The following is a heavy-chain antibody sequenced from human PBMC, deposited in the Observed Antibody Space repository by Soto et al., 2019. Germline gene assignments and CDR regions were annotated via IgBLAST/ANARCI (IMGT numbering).Heavy chain of an antibody. D-gene: IGHD3-16*01. CDR1: GFSLSTSGMR. J-gene: IGHJ6*02. Sequence: SGPTLENPTQTHTLTCTFSGFSLSTSGMRVSWIRQPPGKALEWLARIDWDDDKFYSTSLKTRLTISKDTSKNQVVLTMTNMDPVDTATYYCARIRGAYVFGMDVWGQGTTVTVSS. V-gene: IGHV2-70*04. CDR3: ARIRGAYVFGMDV. CDR2: IDWDDDK.